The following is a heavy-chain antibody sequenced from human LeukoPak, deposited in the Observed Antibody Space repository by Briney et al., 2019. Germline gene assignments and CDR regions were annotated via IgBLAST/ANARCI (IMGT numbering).Heavy chain of an antibody. CDR2: IIPIFGTA. CDR1: GGTFSSYA. J-gene: IGHJ4*02. V-gene: IGHV1-69*01. Sequence: ASVKVSCKASGGTFSSYAISWVRQAPGQGLERMGGIIPIFGTANYAQKFQGRVTITADESTSTAYMELSSLRSEDTAVYYCARVPPRDYCSGGSCYSFFDYWGQGTLVTVSS. D-gene: IGHD2-15*01. CDR3: ARVPPRDYCSGGSCYSFFDY.